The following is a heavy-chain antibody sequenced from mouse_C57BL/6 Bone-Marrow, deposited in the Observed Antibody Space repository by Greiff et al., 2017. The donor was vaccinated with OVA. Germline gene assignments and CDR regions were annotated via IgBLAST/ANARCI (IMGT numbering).Heavy chain of an antibody. Sequence: QVQLQQPGAELVKPGASVKVSCKASGYTFTSYWMHWVKQRPGQGLEWIGRIDPANGNTKYAPKFQGKATITADTSSNTAYLQLSSLTSEDTAIYYCARDYGYYFDYWGQGTTLTVSS. CDR3: ARDYGYYFDY. CDR1: GYTFTSYW. V-gene: IGHV1-74*01. J-gene: IGHJ2*01. D-gene: IGHD1-2*01. CDR2: IDPANGNT.